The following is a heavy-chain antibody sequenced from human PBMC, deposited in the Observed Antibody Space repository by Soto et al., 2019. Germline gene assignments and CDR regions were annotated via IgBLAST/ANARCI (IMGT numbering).Heavy chain of an antibody. CDR2: IKSKTDGGTT. CDR1: GFTFSNAW. CDR3: TTDLTPRYYFDY. D-gene: IGHD3-9*01. V-gene: IGHV3-15*07. Sequence: EVQLVESGGGLVKPGGSLRLSCAASGFTFSNAWMNWVRQAPGKGLEWVGRIKSKTDGGTTDYAAPVKGRFTISRDDLKNTLYLQMNSLKTEDTAVYYFTTDLTPRYYFDYWGQGTLVTVCS. J-gene: IGHJ4*02.